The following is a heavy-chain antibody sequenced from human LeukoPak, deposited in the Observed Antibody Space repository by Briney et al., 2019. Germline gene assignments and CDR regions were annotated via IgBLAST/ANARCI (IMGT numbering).Heavy chain of an antibody. V-gene: IGHV3-66*03. CDR1: GFRFSDYY. J-gene: IGHJ5*02. D-gene: IGHD3/OR15-3a*01. CDR2: IRDSGEA. Sequence: PGGSLRLSCAVSGFRFSDYYMSWVRQAPGKGLEWVGLIRDSGEAFYADFARGRFAISRDESENTLYLRMNSLRVEDTAVYFCARDRAANQDWVGFDPWGQGTPVSVSS. CDR3: ARDRAANQDWVGFDP.